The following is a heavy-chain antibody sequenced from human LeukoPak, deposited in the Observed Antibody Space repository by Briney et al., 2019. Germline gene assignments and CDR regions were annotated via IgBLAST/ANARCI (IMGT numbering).Heavy chain of an antibody. V-gene: IGHV4-39*01. CDR1: GGSISNTNYY. D-gene: IGHD3-10*01. CDR3: SRNRAFGELRLDY. J-gene: IGHJ4*02. CDR2: IYYTGST. Sequence: PSETLSLTCTVSGGSISNTNYYGGWIRQPPGKGLDWIGSIYYTGSTYYNPSLKSRVTISVDTSKNQFSLKLSSVTAADTAVYYCSRNRAFGELRLDYWGQGTLVTVSS.